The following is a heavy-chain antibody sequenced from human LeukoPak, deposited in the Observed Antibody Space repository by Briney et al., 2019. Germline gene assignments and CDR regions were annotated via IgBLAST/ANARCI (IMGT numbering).Heavy chain of an antibody. CDR2: IYNGGGT. D-gene: IGHD3-10*02. CDR3: MLDLNV. J-gene: IGHJ6*04. Sequence: GGSLRLSCVVSGFRVSSNYMTWVRQAPGKGLEWVSLIYNGGGTYYADSVKGRFTISRDNSKNTVYLQMKSLRAEDTAMYYCMLDLNVWGKGTPVTVSP. CDR1: GFRVSSNY. V-gene: IGHV3-53*01.